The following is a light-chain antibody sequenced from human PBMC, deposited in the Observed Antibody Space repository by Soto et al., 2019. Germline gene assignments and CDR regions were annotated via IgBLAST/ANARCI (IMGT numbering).Light chain of an antibody. Sequence: EVVMTQSTLSLPVTLRQPASISCRSNQSLVHSDGIAYFSWFQQRPGRSPRRLIYKVSNRDSGVPARFSGSGSGTDFALKISRVEAEDVGVYYCMQGTHWPITFGQGTRLEI. CDR2: KVS. J-gene: IGKJ5*01. CDR3: MQGTHWPIT. V-gene: IGKV2-30*02. CDR1: QSLVHSDGIAY.